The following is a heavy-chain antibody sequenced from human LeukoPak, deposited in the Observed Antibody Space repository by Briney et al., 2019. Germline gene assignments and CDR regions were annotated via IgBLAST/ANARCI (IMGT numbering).Heavy chain of an antibody. CDR2: IRYDGSLT. D-gene: IGHD2/OR15-2a*01. V-gene: IGHV3-30*02. CDR3: AKDAVALQDEYYFES. CDR1: GFSFVNFG. Sequence: GGSLRLSCAPSGFSFVNFGFHWLRQAPGKGLEWVAFIRYDGSLTDYADSMKGRFTVARDNSKNTVSLHMNSLRPEDAAVYYCAKDAVALQDEYYFESWGQGTLVAVSS. J-gene: IGHJ4*02.